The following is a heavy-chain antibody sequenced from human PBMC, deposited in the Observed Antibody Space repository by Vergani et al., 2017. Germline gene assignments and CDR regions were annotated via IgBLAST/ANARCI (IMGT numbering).Heavy chain of an antibody. Sequence: QVQLVQSGAEVKKPGSSVKVSCKASGGTFSSYAISWVRQAPGQGLEWMGGIIPIFGTANYAQKFQGRVTITADESTSTAYMELSSLRSEDTAVYYGARDLLRRHGGNSGVFDYWGQGTLVTVSS. CDR1: GGTFSSYA. CDR2: IIPIFGTA. D-gene: IGHD4-23*01. J-gene: IGHJ4*02. CDR3: ARDLLRRHGGNSGVFDY. V-gene: IGHV1-69*01.